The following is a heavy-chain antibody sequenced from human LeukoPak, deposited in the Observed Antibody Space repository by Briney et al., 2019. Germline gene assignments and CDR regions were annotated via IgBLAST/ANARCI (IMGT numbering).Heavy chain of an antibody. V-gene: IGHV3-7*01. Sequence: GGSLRLSCAASGFTFSSYWMSWVRQAPGKGLEWVANIKQDGSEKYYVDSVKGRFTISRDNAKNSLYLQMNSLRAEDTAVYYCARIPDYDILTGYYGDYWGQGTLVTVSS. D-gene: IGHD3-9*01. CDR1: GFTFSSYW. J-gene: IGHJ4*02. CDR3: ARIPDYDILTGYYGDY. CDR2: IKQDGSEK.